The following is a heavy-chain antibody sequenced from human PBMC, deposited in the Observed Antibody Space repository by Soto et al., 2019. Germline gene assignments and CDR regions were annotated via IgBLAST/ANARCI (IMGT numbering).Heavy chain of an antibody. D-gene: IGHD3-22*01. V-gene: IGHV4-39*01. Sequence: SETLSLTCIVSGGSILDSTYYWAWIRQSPGKGLEWIGTIFYSGGTFYTPSLKSRVTMSVDTSNNQFSLKLSSVTAADTAVYYCARQASGYYYGWFGPWGQGTLVTVSS. CDR1: GGSILDSTYY. CDR3: ARQASGYYYGWFGP. CDR2: IFYSGGT. J-gene: IGHJ5*02.